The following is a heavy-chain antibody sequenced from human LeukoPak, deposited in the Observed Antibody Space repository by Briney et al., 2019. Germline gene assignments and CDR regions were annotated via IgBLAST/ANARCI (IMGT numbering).Heavy chain of an antibody. CDR1: GYTFTSYY. V-gene: IGHV3-30*04. D-gene: IGHD5-12*01. CDR3: AREVDIVATIFDY. Sequence: SCKASGYTFTSYYMHWVRQAPGKGLEWVAVISYDGSNKYYADSVKGRFTISRDNSKNTLYLQMNSLRAEDTAVYYCAREVDIVATIFDYWGQGTLVTVSS. J-gene: IGHJ4*02. CDR2: ISYDGSNK.